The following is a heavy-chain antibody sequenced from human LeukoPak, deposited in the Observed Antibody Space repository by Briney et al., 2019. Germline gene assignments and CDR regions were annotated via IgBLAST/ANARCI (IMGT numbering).Heavy chain of an antibody. V-gene: IGHV4-59*01. J-gene: IGHJ4*02. Sequence: SETLSLTCTVSGVSINSYYWSWIRQPPGKGLEWIGYISYSGSTNYNPSLKSRVSISVDKSKNQFFLKLNSVTAADTALYYCARGNANWGQGTLVTVSS. CDR3: ARGNAN. CDR2: ISYSGST. CDR1: GVSINSYY.